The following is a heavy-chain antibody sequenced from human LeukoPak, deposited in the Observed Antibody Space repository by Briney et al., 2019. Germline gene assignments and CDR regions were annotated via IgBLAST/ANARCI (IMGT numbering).Heavy chain of an antibody. V-gene: IGHV3-21*01. Sequence: PVGSLRLSCAASGVSFSSYSMYWVRPAPGKGLGWVSSISSSSSYIYYADSLKGRFTISRDNAKNSLYLQMNSLRAEDTAVYYCARDLYMAARPDIWGQGTMVTVSS. CDR2: ISSSSSYI. J-gene: IGHJ3*02. CDR3: ARDLYMAARPDI. CDR1: GVSFSSYS. D-gene: IGHD6-6*01.